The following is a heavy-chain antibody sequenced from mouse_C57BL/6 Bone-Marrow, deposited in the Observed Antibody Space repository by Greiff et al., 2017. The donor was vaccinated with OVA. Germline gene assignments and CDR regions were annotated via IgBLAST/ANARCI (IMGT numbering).Heavy chain of an antibody. D-gene: IGHD2-5*01. CDR2: IWGGGST. J-gene: IGHJ4*01. Sequence: VKLQESGPGLVAPSQSLSITCTVSGFSLTSYGVDWVRQPPGKGLEWLGEIWGGGSTNYNSALMSRLSISEDNSKSQVFIKMNSLQTDDTAMYYCARRSNPYAMDYWGKGTSVTVSS. CDR1: GFSLTSYG. V-gene: IGHV2-9*01. CDR3: ARRSNPYAMDY.